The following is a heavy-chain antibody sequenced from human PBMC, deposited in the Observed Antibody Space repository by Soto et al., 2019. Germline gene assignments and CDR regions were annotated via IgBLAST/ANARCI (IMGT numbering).Heavy chain of an antibody. J-gene: IGHJ4*02. CDR3: AKDSGYSSSWAHFDY. V-gene: IGHV3-23*01. CDR1: GFTFSSYA. CDR2: ISGSGGST. D-gene: IGHD6-13*01. Sequence: LRLSCAASGFTFSSYAMSWVRQAPGKGLEWVSAISGSGGSTYYADSVKGRFTISRDNSKNTLYLQMNSLRAEDTAVYYCAKDSGYSSSWAHFDYWGQGTLVTVSS.